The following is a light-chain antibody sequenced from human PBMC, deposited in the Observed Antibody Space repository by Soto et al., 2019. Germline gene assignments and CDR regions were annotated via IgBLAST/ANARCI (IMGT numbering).Light chain of an antibody. J-gene: IGLJ1*01. CDR1: SSDIGGYNS. Sequence: QSALTQPASVSGSRGQSITISCIGTSSDIGGYNSVSWYQQHPGKAPKVMIYDVAKRPSGVPDRFSGSKSGNTASLTVPALQAEDDADYYCSSYTDRKNLVFGTGTKVTVL. CDR3: SSYTDRKNLV. V-gene: IGLV2-8*01. CDR2: DVA.